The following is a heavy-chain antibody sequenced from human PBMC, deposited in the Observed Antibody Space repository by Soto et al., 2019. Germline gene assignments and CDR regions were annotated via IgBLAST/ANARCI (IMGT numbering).Heavy chain of an antibody. D-gene: IGHD2-8*01. CDR1: GGSISSSNW. CDR2: IYHSGST. V-gene: IGHV4-4*02. J-gene: IGHJ3*02. Sequence: PSETLSLTCAVSGGSISSSNWWSWVRQPPGKGLEWIGEIYHSGSTNYNPSLKSRVTISVDKSKNQFSLKLSSVTAADTAVYYCARAFVGYCTNGVCYTAFDIWGQGTMVTVSS. CDR3: ARAFVGYCTNGVCYTAFDI.